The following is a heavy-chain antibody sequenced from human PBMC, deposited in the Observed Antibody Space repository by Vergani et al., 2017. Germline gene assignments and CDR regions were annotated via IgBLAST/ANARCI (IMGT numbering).Heavy chain of an antibody. CDR2: IKNTGDST. Sequence: QVQLVESGGGVVQPGRSLRLSCAASGFTFSSYAMHWVRQGHGQGLEWVSSIKNTGDSTHYADSVKGRFTISRDNSKNTLYLQMNSLRVEDTAVYYCGRGSDNYNWGQGTLVTVSS. CDR1: GFTFSSYA. V-gene: IGHV3-30-3*01. J-gene: IGHJ4*02. D-gene: IGHD5-24*01. CDR3: GRGSDNYN.